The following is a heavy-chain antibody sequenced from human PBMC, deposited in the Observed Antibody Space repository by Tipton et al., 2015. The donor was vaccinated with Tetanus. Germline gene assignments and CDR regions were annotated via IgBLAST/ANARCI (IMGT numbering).Heavy chain of an antibody. CDR3: AKDSASDRYCSSTSCGFQWDFDY. CDR1: GFTFSSYA. CDR2: ISGSGGST. D-gene: IGHD2-2*01. J-gene: IGHJ4*02. Sequence: SLRLSCAASGFTFSSYAMSWVRQAPGKGLEWVSAISGSGGSTYYADSVKGRFTISRDNSKNTLYLQMNSLRAEDTAVYYCAKDSASDRYCSSTSCGFQWDFDYWGQGTLVTVSS. V-gene: IGHV3-23*01.